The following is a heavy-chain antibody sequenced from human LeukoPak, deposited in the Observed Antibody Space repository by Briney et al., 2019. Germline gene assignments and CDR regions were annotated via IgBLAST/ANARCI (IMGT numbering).Heavy chain of an antibody. CDR1: GGSISSGSYY. V-gene: IGHV4-61*02. J-gene: IGHJ6*03. CDR2: IYTSGST. CDR3: ARPRIDAWPNYYYYMDV. Sequence: SETLSLTCTVSGGSISSGSYYWSWIRQPAGKGLEWIGRIYTSGSTNHNPSLKSRVTISVDTSKNQFSLKLSSVTAADTAVYYCARPRIDAWPNYYYYMDVWGKGTTVTISS. D-gene: IGHD3-9*01.